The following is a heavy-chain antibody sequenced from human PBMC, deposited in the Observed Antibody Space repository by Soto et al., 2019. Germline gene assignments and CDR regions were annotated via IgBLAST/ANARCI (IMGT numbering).Heavy chain of an antibody. V-gene: IGHV3-21*01. CDR2: ISLSGTNM. CDR1: GFTFSSNS. J-gene: IGHJ6*02. D-gene: IGHD3-10*01. CDR3: AKVRASYLSASYFYYGLDV. Sequence: EVQLVESGGGLVKPGGSLRLSCEASGFTFSSNSMNWVRQAPGKGLEWVSSISLSGTNMYYADSVKGRFTISRDNAKNSLWLQMDSLRVEDTAVYYCAKVRASYLSASYFYYGLDVWGQGTTVTVSS.